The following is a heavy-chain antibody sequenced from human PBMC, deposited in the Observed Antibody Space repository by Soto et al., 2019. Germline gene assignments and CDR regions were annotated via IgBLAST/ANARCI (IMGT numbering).Heavy chain of an antibody. Sequence: QITLKESGPTLVKPTQTLTLTCTFSGFSLSTSGVGVGWIRQPPGKALEWLALIYWDDDKRYTPSLKGRLTITKETSKNQVVLTMTNMDPVDTGAYYCTHVETTVTKLWGQGTLGTVSS. J-gene: IGHJ4*02. CDR2: IYWDDDK. V-gene: IGHV2-5*02. CDR3: THVETTVTKL. D-gene: IGHD4-17*01. CDR1: GFSLSTSGVG.